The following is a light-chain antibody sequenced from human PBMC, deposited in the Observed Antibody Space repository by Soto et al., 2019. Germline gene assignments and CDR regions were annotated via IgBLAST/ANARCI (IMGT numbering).Light chain of an antibody. J-gene: IGLJ1*01. CDR3: SSYTRGSFV. Sequence: SLLAQPPSLYGSPGQSITLPRTGNSIDVGGHNYVSWYQQHPGKAPKLILYDVSDRPSGVSSRFSGSRSGNTASLTISGLQAEDEADYHCSSYTRGSFVFGTGTKVTVL. CDR1: SIDVGGHNY. V-gene: IGLV2-14*03. CDR2: DVS.